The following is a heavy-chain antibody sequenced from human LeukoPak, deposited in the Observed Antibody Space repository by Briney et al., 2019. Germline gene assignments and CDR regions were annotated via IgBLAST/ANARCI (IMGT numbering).Heavy chain of an antibody. Sequence: SETLSLTCAVYGGSFSGYYWSWIRQPPGKGLEWIGEINHSGSTNYNPSLKSRVTISVDTSKNQFSLKLSSVTAADTAVYYCARQRYYYGSGSYHDAFDIWGQGTMVTVSS. CDR3: ARQRYYYGSGSYHDAFDI. CDR2: INHSGST. J-gene: IGHJ3*02. D-gene: IGHD3-10*01. V-gene: IGHV4-34*01. CDR1: GGSFSGYY.